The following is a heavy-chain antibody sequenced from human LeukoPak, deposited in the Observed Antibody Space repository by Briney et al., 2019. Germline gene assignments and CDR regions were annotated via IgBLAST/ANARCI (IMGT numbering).Heavy chain of an antibody. CDR3: ARTYGVHDAFDI. D-gene: IGHD4-17*01. V-gene: IGHV3-23*01. CDR2: ISGSGGST. CDR1: GFTFSSYA. J-gene: IGHJ3*02. Sequence: GGSLRLSCAASGFTFSSYAMSWVRQAPGKGLEWVSAISGSGGSTYYADSVKGRFTVSRGNSKNTLYLQMNSLRAEDTALYHCARTYGVHDAFDIWGQGTMVTVSS.